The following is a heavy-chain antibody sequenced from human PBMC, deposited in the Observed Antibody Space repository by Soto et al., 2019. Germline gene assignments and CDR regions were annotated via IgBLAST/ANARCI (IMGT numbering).Heavy chain of an antibody. CDR2: INHSGST. Sequence: LSLTCAVYGGSFSGYYWSWIRQPPGKGLEWIGEINHSGSTNYNPSLKSRVTISLHTSKNQFSLKLSSVTAADTAVYYCARYCSGGSCSRSPRDSPMWGQGTLVTVSS. CDR3: ARYCSGGSCSRSPRDSPM. D-gene: IGHD2-15*01. CDR1: GGSFSGYY. J-gene: IGHJ4*02. V-gene: IGHV4-34*01.